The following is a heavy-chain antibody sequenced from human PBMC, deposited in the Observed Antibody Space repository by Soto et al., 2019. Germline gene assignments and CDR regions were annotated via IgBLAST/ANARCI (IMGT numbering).Heavy chain of an antibody. CDR3: AREDRDRETGLVPAAIDGMDV. V-gene: IGHV1-69*08. CDR1: GGTFSRYS. D-gene: IGHD2-2*01. J-gene: IGHJ6*02. Sequence: QVQQVQSGAEVKKPGSSVKVSCKASGGTFSRYSFTWVRQAPGHGLEWMGRIIPVFGIASYAQKFQGRVTITADKSTSTAYMELSSLRSEDTAVYYCAREDRDRETGLVPAAIDGMDVWGQGTTVTVSS. CDR2: IIPVFGIA.